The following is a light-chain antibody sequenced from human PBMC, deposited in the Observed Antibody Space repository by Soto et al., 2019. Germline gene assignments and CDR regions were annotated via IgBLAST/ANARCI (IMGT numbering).Light chain of an antibody. CDR1: QSVGSN. CDR3: QQGANWSPFT. J-gene: IGKJ5*01. Sequence: EIVLTQSPRTLPVSPGERVTLSCRASQSVGSNLAWYQQKPGQAPRLLMYHASNRATGVPARFSGSGSGTKFSLTISSLQSEDFAVYYCQQGANWSPFTFGQGTRLEIK. V-gene: IGKV3-15*01. CDR2: HAS.